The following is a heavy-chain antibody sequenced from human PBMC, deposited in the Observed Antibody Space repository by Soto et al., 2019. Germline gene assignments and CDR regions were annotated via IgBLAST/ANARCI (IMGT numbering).Heavy chain of an antibody. D-gene: IGHD3-3*01. CDR1: VFTFISYG. Sequence: PGWSLRLSCASSVFTFISYGMHWVRQAPGKGLEWVAVIWYDGSNKYYADSVKGRFTISRDNSKDTLYLQMNSLRAEDTAVYYCASSSVRFLEWFPPRLDYWGQGTLVTVSS. CDR3: ASSSVRFLEWFPPRLDY. CDR2: IWYDGSNK. J-gene: IGHJ4*02. V-gene: IGHV3-33*01.